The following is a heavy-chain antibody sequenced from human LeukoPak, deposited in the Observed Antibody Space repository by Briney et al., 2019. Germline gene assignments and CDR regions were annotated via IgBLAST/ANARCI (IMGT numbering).Heavy chain of an antibody. Sequence: SVKVSCKASGGTFSSYVFSWVRQAPGQGLEWMGEIIPVFGTANYAQKFQGRVTITADASTNTAYIDMSSLRSEDTAIYFCAGGRGMDRYFDNWGQGTLVTVSS. J-gene: IGHJ4*02. CDR1: GGTFSSYV. CDR2: IIPVFGTA. CDR3: AGGRGMDRYFDN. V-gene: IGHV1-69*01. D-gene: IGHD3-9*01.